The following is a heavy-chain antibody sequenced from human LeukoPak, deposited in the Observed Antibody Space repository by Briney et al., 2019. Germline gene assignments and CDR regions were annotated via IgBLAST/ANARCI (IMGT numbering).Heavy chain of an antibody. CDR1: GLTFRNYA. J-gene: IGHJ4*02. CDR2: ICANDGNT. CDR3: AKGSGSSCYSPCDY. V-gene: IGHV3-23*01. Sequence: GGSLRLSCAASGLTFRNYAMSWVRQAPGKGLEWVSVICANDGNTYYADAVKGRFTISRDNSKDTLYLQLDSLRAEDTAVYYCAKGSGSSCYSPCDYWGQGILVTVSS. D-gene: IGHD2-15*01.